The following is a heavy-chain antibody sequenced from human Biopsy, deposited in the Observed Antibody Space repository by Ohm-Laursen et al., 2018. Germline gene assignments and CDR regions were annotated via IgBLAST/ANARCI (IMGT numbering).Heavy chain of an antibody. J-gene: IGHJ4*02. D-gene: IGHD3-3*01. CDR1: GDALPGYY. V-gene: IGHV1-2*02. CDR3: VRDLLEWSLPS. Sequence: GPSVKASCTVSGDALPGYYLHSVRHAPGQGVEWMVNNYPNRGDTDFAQKFQGRVSMTRDTSVSTAYLELSSRRSADTAIYYCVRDLLEWSLPSWGQGPLVTVSP. CDR2: NYPNRGDT.